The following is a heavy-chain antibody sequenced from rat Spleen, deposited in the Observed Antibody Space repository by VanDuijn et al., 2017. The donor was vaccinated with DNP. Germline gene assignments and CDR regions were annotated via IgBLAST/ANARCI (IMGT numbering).Heavy chain of an antibody. CDR2: IIYNGERA. CDR3: TSPVPSGHYVMDA. D-gene: IGHD4-3*01. V-gene: IGHV5-7*01. CDR1: GFTFSDYY. J-gene: IGHJ4*01. Sequence: EVQLVESGGGLVQPGRSLKLSCAASGFTFSDYYMAWVRQAPKEGLDWVATIIYNGERAFYRDSVRGRFTISRDSAQNTLFLQMSRLGSEDTATYYCTSPVPSGHYVMDAWGQGTSVTVSS.